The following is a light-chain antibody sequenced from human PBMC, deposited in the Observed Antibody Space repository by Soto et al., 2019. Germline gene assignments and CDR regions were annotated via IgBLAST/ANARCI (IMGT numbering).Light chain of an antibody. J-gene: IGLJ1*01. CDR2: EVS. Sequence: QSALTQPPSTSGSPGQSVTISCTGTNSDVGGYEYVSWYQQHPGKAPKLVTYEVSKRPSGVPVRFSGSKSGNTASLTVSGLQAEDEADYYCCSYAGDNNFVFGTGTKLTVL. CDR3: CSYAGDNNFV. CDR1: NSDVGGYEY. V-gene: IGLV2-8*01.